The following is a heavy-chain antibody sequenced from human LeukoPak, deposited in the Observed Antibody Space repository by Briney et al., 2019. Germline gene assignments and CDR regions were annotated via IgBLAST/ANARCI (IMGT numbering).Heavy chain of an antibody. CDR1: GGSISSYY. V-gene: IGHV4-4*07. CDR3: ARGVLRYFDWLSRGEGMDV. Sequence: PSETLSLTCTVSGGSISSYYWGWIRQPAGKGLEWIGRIYTSGSTNYNPSLKSRVTMSVDTSKNQFSLKLSSVTAADTAVYYCARGVLRYFDWLSRGEGMDVWGQGTTVTVSS. J-gene: IGHJ6*02. D-gene: IGHD3-9*01. CDR2: IYTSGST.